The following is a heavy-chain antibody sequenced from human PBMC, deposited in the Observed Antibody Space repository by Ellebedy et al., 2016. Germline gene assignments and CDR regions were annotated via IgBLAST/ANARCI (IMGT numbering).Heavy chain of an antibody. Sequence: GESLKISCEVSGYSFTTYWIGWVRQMPGKGLEWMGIIYPGDSDTRYSPSFQGQVTISVDKSISTAYLQWSSLKASDTAMHYCARALCSGGGCYPDYWGQGTLVTVSS. CDR1: GYSFTTYW. CDR2: IYPGDSDT. V-gene: IGHV5-51*01. CDR3: ARALCSGGGCYPDY. D-gene: IGHD2-15*01. J-gene: IGHJ4*02.